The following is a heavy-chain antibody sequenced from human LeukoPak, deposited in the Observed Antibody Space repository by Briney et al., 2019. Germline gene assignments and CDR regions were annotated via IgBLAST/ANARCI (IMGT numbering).Heavy chain of an antibody. J-gene: IGHJ1*01. V-gene: IGHV3-9*01. CDR3: ARGDGYNDAEYLQH. CDR1: GFTFDDYA. CDR2: ISWNSGSI. D-gene: IGHD5-24*01. Sequence: PGGSLRLSCAASGFTFDDYAMHWVRQVPGKGLEWVSGISWNSGSIGYADSVKGRFTISRDNSKKTLYLQMNSLRVEDTAVYYCARGDGYNDAEYLQHWGQGTLVTVS.